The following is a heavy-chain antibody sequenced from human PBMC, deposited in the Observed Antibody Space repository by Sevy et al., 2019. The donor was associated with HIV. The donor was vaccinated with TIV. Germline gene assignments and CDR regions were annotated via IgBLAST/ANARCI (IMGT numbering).Heavy chain of an antibody. Sequence: GGSLRLSCAASGFTFSSYGMHWVRQAPGKGLEWVAVISYDGSNKYYADSVKGRFTISRDNCKNTLYLQMNSLRAEDTAVYYCAKSLGERGYYFDYWGQGTLVTVSS. CDR1: GFTFSSYG. CDR2: ISYDGSNK. D-gene: IGHD2-21*01. CDR3: AKSLGERGYYFDY. J-gene: IGHJ4*02. V-gene: IGHV3-30*18.